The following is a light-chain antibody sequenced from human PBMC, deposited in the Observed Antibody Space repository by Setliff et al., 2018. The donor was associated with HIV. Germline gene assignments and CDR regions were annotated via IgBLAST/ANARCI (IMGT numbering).Light chain of an antibody. CDR2: GVS. V-gene: IGLV2-14*03. J-gene: IGLJ1*01. CDR1: SSDVGDYNY. CDR3: SSYTSRTPLYV. Sequence: QSALTQPASVSGSPGQSITISCTGSSSDVGDYNYVSWYQQHPGKAPKLMISGVSNRPSGVSNRFSGSKSGNTASLTISGLQAEDEADYYCSSYTSRTPLYVFGTGTKVTVL.